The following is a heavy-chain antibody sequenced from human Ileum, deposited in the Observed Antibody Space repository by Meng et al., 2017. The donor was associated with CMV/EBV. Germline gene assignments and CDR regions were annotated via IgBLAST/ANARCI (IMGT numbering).Heavy chain of an antibody. CDR2: INHSGST. CDR1: GGSFSGYY. J-gene: IGHJ5*02. V-gene: IGHV4-34*01. CDR3: AREGTKLLGLKRWFDP. D-gene: IGHD2-15*01. Sequence: QDRRLQGGAGLLKPSETLSLTCAVYGGSFSGYYWSWIRQPPGKGLEWIGEINHSGSTNYNPSLKSRVTISVDTSKNQFSLKLSSVTAADTAVYYCAREGTKLLGLKRWFDPWGQGTLVTVSS.